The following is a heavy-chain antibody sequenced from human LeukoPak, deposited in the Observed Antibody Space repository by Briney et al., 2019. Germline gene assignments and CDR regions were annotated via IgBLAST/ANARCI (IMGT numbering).Heavy chain of an antibody. CDR2: IYYSGST. CDR1: GGSISSGGYY. J-gene: IGHJ4*01. CDR3: ARRRDRGYDFDY. V-gene: IGHV4-31*03. D-gene: IGHD5-12*01. Sequence: PSQTLSLTCTVSGGSISSGGYYWSWIRQHPGKGLEWIGYIYYSGSTYYNPSLKSRLTISVDTSKSQFSLRLSSVTAADTAVYYCARRRDRGYDFDYWGPGNLVTVSS.